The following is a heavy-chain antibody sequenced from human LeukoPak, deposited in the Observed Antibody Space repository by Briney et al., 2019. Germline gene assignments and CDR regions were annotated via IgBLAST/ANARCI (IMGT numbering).Heavy chain of an antibody. CDR3: ARDRGGVGASIY. J-gene: IGHJ4*02. D-gene: IGHD1-26*01. CDR1: GGTFSSYT. Sequence: SVKVSCKXSGGTFSSYTISWVRQAPGQGLERMGRIIPILGIANYSQEFQGRVTITADKSTSTAYMELSSLRSEDTAVYYCARDRGGVGASIYWGQGTLVTVSS. V-gene: IGHV1-69*04. CDR2: IIPILGIA.